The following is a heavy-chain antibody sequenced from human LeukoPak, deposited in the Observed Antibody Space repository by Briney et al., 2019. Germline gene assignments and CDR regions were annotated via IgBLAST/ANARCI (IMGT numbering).Heavy chain of an antibody. V-gene: IGHV4-38-2*02. J-gene: IGHJ5*02. CDR1: GYSISSGYY. CDR2: IYHSGRT. CDR3: ARAYSSSWYYNWFDP. D-gene: IGHD6-13*01. Sequence: KPSETLSLTCTVSGYSISSGYYWGWIRQPPGKGLEWIGSIYHSGRTFYNPSLKSRVTISVDTSKNQFSLKLRSVTAADTAMYYCARAYSSSWYYNWFDPWGQGTLVTVSS.